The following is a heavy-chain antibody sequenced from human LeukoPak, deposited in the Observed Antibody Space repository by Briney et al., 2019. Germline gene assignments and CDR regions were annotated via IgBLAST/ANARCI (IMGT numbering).Heavy chain of an antibody. V-gene: IGHV3-21*04. Sequence: GGSLRLSCAASGFTFSSYSMNWVRQAPGKGLEWVSSISSSSSYIYYADSVKGRFTISRDNAKNSLYLQMNSLRAEDTAVYYCAKPGEEQWLVLDYWGQGTLVTVSS. D-gene: IGHD6-19*01. J-gene: IGHJ4*02. CDR3: AKPGEEQWLVLDY. CDR1: GFTFSSYS. CDR2: ISSSSSYI.